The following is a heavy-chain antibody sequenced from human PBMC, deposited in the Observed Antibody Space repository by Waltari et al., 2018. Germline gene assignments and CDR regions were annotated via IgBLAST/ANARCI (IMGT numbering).Heavy chain of an antibody. CDR2: HYHSGST. CDR1: GYSISSGYY. J-gene: IGHJ4*02. D-gene: IGHD3-3*01. Sequence: QVQLQESGPGLVKPSETLSLTCAVSGYSISSGYYWGWIRQPPGKGLEWIGSHYHSGSTYYNPSLKSRVTITVYTSQYQFSLKLSSVTAADTAVYYCAISRGLDFLSGKDYWGQGTLVPVSS. CDR3: AISRGLDFLSGKDY. V-gene: IGHV4-38-2*01.